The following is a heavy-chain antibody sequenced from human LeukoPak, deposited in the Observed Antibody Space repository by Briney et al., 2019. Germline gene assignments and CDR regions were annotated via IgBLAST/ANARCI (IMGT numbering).Heavy chain of an antibody. CDR2: ISSISTI. Sequence: GGSLRLSCAASGFTFSSYSMNWVRQAPGKGLELVSYISSISTIYYADSVKGRFTISRDSATNSLYLQINSLRDEDTAVYYCARGRPVVNYFAYWGQGTLVTVSS. CDR1: GFTFSSYS. V-gene: IGHV3-48*02. D-gene: IGHD2-15*01. CDR3: ARGRPVVNYFAY. J-gene: IGHJ4*02.